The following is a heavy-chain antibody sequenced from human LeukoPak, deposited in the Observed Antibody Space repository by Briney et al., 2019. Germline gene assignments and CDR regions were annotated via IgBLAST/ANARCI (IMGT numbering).Heavy chain of an antibody. CDR2: INPNSGDT. V-gene: IGHV1-2*02. Sequence: ASVEVSCKASGYTFTNYYIHWVRQAPGQGLEWVGWINPNSGDTNYPQKLQGRVAMTRDTSIITAFMELSRLTSDDTAVYYCARVVSGGVIWAYWGQGTLVTVSS. J-gene: IGHJ4*02. CDR3: ARVVSGGVIWAY. D-gene: IGHD3-16*01. CDR1: GYTFTNYY.